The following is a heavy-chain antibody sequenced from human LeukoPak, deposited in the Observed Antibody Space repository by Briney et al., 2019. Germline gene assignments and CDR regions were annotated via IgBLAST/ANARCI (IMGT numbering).Heavy chain of an antibody. CDR1: VGSFSGYH. D-gene: IGHD3-22*01. CDR2: INHSGST. Sequence: PSETLSLTCAVYVGSFSGYHWTWIRQSPGKGLEWIGEINHSGSTNYNPSLKSRVTISVDTSKNQFSLKLSSVTAADTAVYYCARRSYDSSGYVDYWGQGTLVTVSS. V-gene: IGHV4-34*01. CDR3: ARRSYDSSGYVDY. J-gene: IGHJ4*02.